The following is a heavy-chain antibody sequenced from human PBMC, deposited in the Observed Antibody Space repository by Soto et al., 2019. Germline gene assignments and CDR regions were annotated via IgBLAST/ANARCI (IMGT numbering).Heavy chain of an antibody. CDR3: ATNNWNAPFDY. D-gene: IGHD1-1*01. V-gene: IGHV3-48*02. Sequence: GESLKISCAASGFTFSYYSMNWVRQAPGKGLEWVSYISSSSAIYYADSVKGRFTISRDNAENSLYLQMNSLRDEDTAVYYCATNNWNAPFDYWGQGTLVTVSS. CDR2: ISSSSAI. CDR1: GFTFSYYS. J-gene: IGHJ4*02.